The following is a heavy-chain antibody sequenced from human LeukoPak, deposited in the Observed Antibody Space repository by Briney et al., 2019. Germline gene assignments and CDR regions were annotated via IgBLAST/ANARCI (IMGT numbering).Heavy chain of an antibody. CDR3: ARGSGWEL. V-gene: IGHV3-74*01. CDR2: IHSDGSSR. CDR1: GFTFSNYW. Sequence: GGSLRLSCAASGFTFSNYWMQWVRQAAGKGLVWVSAIHSDGSSRNYAGFVKGRFTISRDNAKNALYLQMNSLRVEDTAVYYCARGSGWELWGRGTLVTVSS. D-gene: IGHD6-19*01. J-gene: IGHJ4*02.